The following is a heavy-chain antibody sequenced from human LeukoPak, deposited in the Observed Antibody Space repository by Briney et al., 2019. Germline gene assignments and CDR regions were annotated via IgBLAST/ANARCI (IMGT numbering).Heavy chain of an antibody. V-gene: IGHV3-73*01. CDR2: IRSKANSYAT. CDR3: TSRYYDSSGYYYN. Sequence: PGGSLRLSCAASGFTFSGSAMHWVRQASGKGLEWVGRIRSKANSYATAYAASVKGRFTISRDDSRNTAYLQMNSLKTEDTAVYYCTSRYYDSSGYYYNWGQGTLVTVSS. D-gene: IGHD3-22*01. J-gene: IGHJ4*02. CDR1: GFTFSGSA.